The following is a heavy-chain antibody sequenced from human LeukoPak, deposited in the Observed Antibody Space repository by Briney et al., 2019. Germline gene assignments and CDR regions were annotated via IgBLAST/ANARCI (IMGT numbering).Heavy chain of an antibody. CDR2: IWHDGSHK. V-gene: IGHV3-33*01. J-gene: IGHJ4*02. Sequence: GGSLRLSCAASGFAFNTYAMHWVRQAPGQGLEWVALIWHDGSHKFYSNSVRGQFTVSRDNSKNTVSLQMNSLRAEDTAVYYCASPNRITLDYWGQGTLVTVSS. CDR1: GFAFNTYA. CDR3: ASPNRITLDY.